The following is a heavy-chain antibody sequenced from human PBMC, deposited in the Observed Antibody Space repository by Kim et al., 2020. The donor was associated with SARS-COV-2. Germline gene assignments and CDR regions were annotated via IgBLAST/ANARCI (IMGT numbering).Heavy chain of an antibody. CDR3: AKDMGQQWLAGNYGMDV. D-gene: IGHD6-19*01. V-gene: IGHV3-9*01. Sequence: GGSLRLSCAASGFTFDDYAMHWVRQAPGKGLVWVSGFSWNSGSIGYADSVKGRFTISRDNAKNSLYLQMNSLRAEDTALYYCAKDMGQQWLAGNYGMDVWGQGTTVTVSS. J-gene: IGHJ6*02. CDR1: GFTFDDYA. CDR2: FSWNSGSI.